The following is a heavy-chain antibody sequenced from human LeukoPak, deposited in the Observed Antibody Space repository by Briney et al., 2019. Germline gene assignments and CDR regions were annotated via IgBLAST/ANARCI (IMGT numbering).Heavy chain of an antibody. CDR3: ARTEWFGENYLDY. D-gene: IGHD3-10*01. CDR1: GYTFTSYD. CDR2: MNPDSGNT. J-gene: IGHJ4*02. Sequence: ASVKVSCKASGYTFTSYDINWVRQATGQGLEWMGWMNPDSGNTGYAQKFQGRVTMTRNTSISTAYMELSSLRSDDTAVYYCARTEWFGENYLDYWGQGTLVTVSS. V-gene: IGHV1-8*01.